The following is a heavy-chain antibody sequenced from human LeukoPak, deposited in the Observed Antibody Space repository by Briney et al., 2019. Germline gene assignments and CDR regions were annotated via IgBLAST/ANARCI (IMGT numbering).Heavy chain of an antibody. Sequence: SETLSLTCSVSGGSISSYFWSWIRQAPGKGLEWVGYALYTGSTEYNPALKSRITISLDTSNNQFSLRLSSVTAADTAVYYCARGNGYSYGIDYWGQGRLVTVSS. CDR1: GGSISSYF. CDR2: ALYTGST. V-gene: IGHV4-59*01. J-gene: IGHJ4*02. CDR3: ARGNGYSYGIDY. D-gene: IGHD5-18*01.